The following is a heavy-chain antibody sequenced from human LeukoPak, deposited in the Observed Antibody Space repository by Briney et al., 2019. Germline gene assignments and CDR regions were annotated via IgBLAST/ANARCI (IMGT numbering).Heavy chain of an antibody. CDR2: IIPIFGTA. D-gene: IGHD6-13*01. J-gene: IGHJ5*02. Sequence: SVKVSCKASGGTFSSYAISWVRQAPGQGLEWMGRIIPIFGTANYAQKFQGRVTITTDESTSTAYMELSSPRSEDTAVYYCAREISSSWYNLPYNWFDPWGQGTLVTVSS. CDR1: GGTFSSYA. V-gene: IGHV1-69*05. CDR3: AREISSSWYNLPYNWFDP.